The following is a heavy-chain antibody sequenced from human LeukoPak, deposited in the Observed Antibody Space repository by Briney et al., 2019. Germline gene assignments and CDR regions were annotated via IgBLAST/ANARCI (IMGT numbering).Heavy chain of an antibody. CDR3: ASGGYSNGYGMQGGWFDP. D-gene: IGHD5-18*01. V-gene: IGHV4-59*01. CDR1: GGSLSRYY. Sequence: SETLPLTCTVSGGSLSRYYWSWIRQPPGKGLEWVGYIYHSGSTNSNPSLKSRVTISVDTSKNQFSLKLSSVTAADTAVYYCASGGYSNGYGMQGGWFDPWGQGTPVTVSS. J-gene: IGHJ5*02. CDR2: IYHSGST.